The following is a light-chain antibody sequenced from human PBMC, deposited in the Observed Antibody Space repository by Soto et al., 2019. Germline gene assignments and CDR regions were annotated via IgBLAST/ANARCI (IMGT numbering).Light chain of an antibody. Sequence: EIVLTQSPGTLSLSPGERATLSCRASQSISSYLAWYQQKPGQAPRLLIYDTSTRATGIPARFSGSGSGTEFTLPISSLQSEDFAVYYGQQYNNWPPITFGQGTRLEIK. CDR2: DTS. CDR3: QQYNNWPPIT. V-gene: IGKV3-15*01. J-gene: IGKJ5*01. CDR1: QSISSY.